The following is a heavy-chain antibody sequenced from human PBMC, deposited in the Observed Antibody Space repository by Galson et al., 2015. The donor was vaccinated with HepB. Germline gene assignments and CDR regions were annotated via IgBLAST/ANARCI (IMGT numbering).Heavy chain of an antibody. D-gene: IGHD3-22*01. CDR1: GGSISSGDYY. Sequence: TLSLTCTVSGGSISSGDYYWSWIRQPPGKGLEWIGYIYYSGSTYYNPSLKSRVTISVDTSKNQFSLKLSSVTAADTAVYYCARGNTYYYDRPLASFDIWGQGTMVTVSS. CDR3: ARGNTYYYDRPLASFDI. J-gene: IGHJ3*02. V-gene: IGHV4-30-4*01. CDR2: IYYSGST.